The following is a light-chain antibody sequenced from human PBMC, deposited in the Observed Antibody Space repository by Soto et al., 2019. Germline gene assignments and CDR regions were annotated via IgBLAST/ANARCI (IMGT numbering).Light chain of an antibody. CDR2: EFT. CDR3: SSYTSTTTPLV. V-gene: IGLV2-14*01. Sequence: QSVLTQPASVSGSPGQSITISCTGTSSDVGGYDYVSWYQQHPGKAPKLMIYEFTNRPSGVSNRFSGSKSGTTASLTISGLQAEDEADYYCSSYTSTTTPLVFGGGTKVTVL. J-gene: IGLJ3*02. CDR1: SSDVGGYDY.